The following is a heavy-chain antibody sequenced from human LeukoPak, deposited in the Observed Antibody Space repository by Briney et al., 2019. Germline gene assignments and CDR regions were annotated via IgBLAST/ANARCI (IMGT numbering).Heavy chain of an antibody. CDR1: GFTFSSYW. V-gene: IGHV3-7*01. CDR2: IKQDGSEK. Sequence: GGSLRLSCAASGFTFSSYWMSWVRQAPGKGLEWVANIKQDGSEKYYVDSVKGRFTISRDNAKNSLYLQMNSLRAEDTAVYYCARDLNFGELLMVDYWGQGTLVTVSS. CDR3: ARDLNFGELLMVDY. J-gene: IGHJ4*02. D-gene: IGHD3-10*01.